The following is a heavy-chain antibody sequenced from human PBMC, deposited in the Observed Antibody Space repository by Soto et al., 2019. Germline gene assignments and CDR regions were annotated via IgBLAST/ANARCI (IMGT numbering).Heavy chain of an antibody. J-gene: IGHJ4*02. CDR3: TRTHGELRGSGSNEY. CDR2: ISNYNGNT. V-gene: IGHV1-18*01. Sequence: QVQLVQSGTEMKKPGASVKVSCKASGYTFTAYGINWARQAPGQGLEWMGWISNYNGNTNYAQRFQGRVTMTTDTSTTTAYMELRSLRSDDTAVYYCTRTHGELRGSGSNEYWGQGTLVTVSS. D-gene: IGHD3-10*01. CDR1: GYTFTAYG.